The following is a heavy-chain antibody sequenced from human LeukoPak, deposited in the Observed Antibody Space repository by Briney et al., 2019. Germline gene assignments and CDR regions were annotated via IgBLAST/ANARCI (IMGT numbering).Heavy chain of an antibody. J-gene: IGHJ4*02. CDR2: ISKSGTYI. CDR3: AREVVIVVEPAANTIDY. Sequence: GGSLRLSRAASGFTFRDYTMNWVRQAPGKGLEWVSAISKSGTYIKYADSVKGRFTVSRDNAKNSLFLQMNSLRVEDTAVYYCAREVVIVVEPAANTIDYWGQGTRVTVSS. CDR1: GFTFRDYT. D-gene: IGHD2-2*01. V-gene: IGHV3-21*01.